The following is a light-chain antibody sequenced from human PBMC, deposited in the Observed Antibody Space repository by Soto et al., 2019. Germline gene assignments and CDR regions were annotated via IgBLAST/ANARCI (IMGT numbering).Light chain of an antibody. CDR1: RVINNY. CDR2: AAS. Sequence: DIQMTQSPSSLSVSVGDRVAITCRASRVINNYLAWYQQKPGQVPELLIFAASTLQSGVPSRFSGSGSGTDFTLTISSLQPEDVATYYCQKYNSAPYTFGQGTKPEIK. CDR3: QKYNSAPYT. V-gene: IGKV1-27*01. J-gene: IGKJ2*01.